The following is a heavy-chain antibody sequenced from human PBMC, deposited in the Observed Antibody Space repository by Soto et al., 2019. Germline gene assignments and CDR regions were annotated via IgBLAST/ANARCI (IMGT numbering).Heavy chain of an antibody. Sequence: GGSLRLSCAASGFTFSSYSMDWVRQAPGKGLEWVSYISSSSSSIYYADSVKGRFTISRDNAKNSLYLQMNSLRAEDTAVYYCARDITNLYSSDAFDVWGQGTMVTVSS. CDR2: ISSSSSSI. V-gene: IGHV3-48*01. CDR1: GFTFSSYS. J-gene: IGHJ3*01. CDR3: ARDITNLYSSDAFDV. D-gene: IGHD6-13*01.